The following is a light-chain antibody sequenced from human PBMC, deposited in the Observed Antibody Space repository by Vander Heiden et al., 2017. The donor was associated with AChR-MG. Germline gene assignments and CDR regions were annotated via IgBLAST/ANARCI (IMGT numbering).Light chain of an antibody. Sequence: QSALTQPPSASGSPGQSVTIACTGTSSDVGGYNYFSWYQQHPGNALKVMIYEVSKRPSGVPDRFSGSKSGNTASLTVSGLQAEDEADYYCTSYAGGTYVFGTGTKVTVL. CDR2: EVS. CDR3: TSYAGGTYV. CDR1: SSDVGGYNY. J-gene: IGLJ1*01. V-gene: IGLV2-8*01.